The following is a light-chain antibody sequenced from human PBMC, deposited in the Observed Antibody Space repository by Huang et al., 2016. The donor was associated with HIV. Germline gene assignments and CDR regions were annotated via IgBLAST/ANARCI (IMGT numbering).Light chain of an antibody. J-gene: IGKJ1*01. V-gene: IGKV3-15*01. CDR3: QQYNNWPPA. CDR2: GTS. CDR1: RSLSST. Sequence: EVVMTQSPVTLSVSPGERATLSCRASRSLSSTLAWYQQKRGQAPRLLIYGTSTRATDIPARFSGTGSGTEFTLTISSLQSEDFAVYYCQQYNNWPPAFGQGTKVEIK.